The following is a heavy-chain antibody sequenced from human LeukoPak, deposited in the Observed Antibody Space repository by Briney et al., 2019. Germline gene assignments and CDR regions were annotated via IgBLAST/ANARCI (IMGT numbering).Heavy chain of an antibody. CDR3: AREGSSAISHAADY. D-gene: IGHD2-21*01. CDR2: IKKDGSAQ. CDR1: GFTFSSYW. Sequence: GGSLRLSCAGSGFTFSSYWMTWVRQAPGKGLEWVANIKKDGSAQNYVDSVKGRFSISRDNAQDSLYLQMNSLRAEDTAFYYCAREGSSAISHAADYWGQGTLVTVSS. J-gene: IGHJ4*02. V-gene: IGHV3-7*01.